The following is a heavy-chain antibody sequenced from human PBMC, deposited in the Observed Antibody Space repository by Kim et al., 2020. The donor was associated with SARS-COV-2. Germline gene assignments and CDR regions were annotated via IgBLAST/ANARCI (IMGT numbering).Heavy chain of an antibody. J-gene: IGHJ5*02. CDR3: ARAGVPAATYWFDP. D-gene: IGHD2-2*01. Sequence: GGSLRLSCAASGFTFSSYAMLWVRQAPGKGPEWVAVISFDGSGKYYVDSVKGRFTISRDNSKNTLYLQMNSLRAEDTAVYYCARAGVPAATYWFDPWGQGTLVTASS. CDR1: GFTFSSYA. V-gene: IGHV3-30*04. CDR2: ISFDGSGK.